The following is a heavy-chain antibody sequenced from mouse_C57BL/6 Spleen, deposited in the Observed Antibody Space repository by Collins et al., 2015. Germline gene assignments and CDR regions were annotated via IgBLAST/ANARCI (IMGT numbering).Heavy chain of an antibody. Sequence: EVQLQQSGPVLVKPGASVKMSCKASGYTFTDYYMNWVKQSHGKSLEWIGVINPYNGGTSYNQKFKGKATLTVDKSPSTAYMELNSLTSEDSAVYYCARSVLDSSGYPYAMDYWGQGTSVTVSS. CDR1: GYTFTDYY. D-gene: IGHD3-2*02. J-gene: IGHJ4*01. V-gene: IGHV1-19*01. CDR2: INPYNGGT. CDR3: ARSVLDSSGYPYAMDY.